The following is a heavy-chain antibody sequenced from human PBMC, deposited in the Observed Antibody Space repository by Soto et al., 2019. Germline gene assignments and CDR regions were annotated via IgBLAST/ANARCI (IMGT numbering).Heavy chain of an antibody. J-gene: IGHJ6*02. Sequence: GLEWMGGIIPIFGTANYAQKFQGRVTITADESTSTAYMELSSLRSEDTAVYYCARDGRYCTNGVCPEYYYYGMAVWGQGTTVTVSS. CDR3: ARDGRYCTNGVCPEYYYYGMAV. V-gene: IGHV1-69*01. D-gene: IGHD2-8*01. CDR2: IIPIFGTA.